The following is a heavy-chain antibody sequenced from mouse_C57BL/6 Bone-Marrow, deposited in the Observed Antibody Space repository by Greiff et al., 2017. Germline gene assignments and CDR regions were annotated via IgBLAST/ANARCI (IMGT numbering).Heavy chain of an antibody. Sequence: EVQLQQSGPELVKPGASVKISCKASGYTFTDYYMNWVKQSHGKSLEWIGDINPNNGGTSYNQKFKGKATLTVDKSSSTAYMELRSLTSEDSAVYYCARRGFYGSSYGFAYWGQGTLGTVSA. CDR3: ARRGFYGSSYGFAY. CDR1: GYTFTDYY. D-gene: IGHD1-1*01. V-gene: IGHV1-26*01. J-gene: IGHJ3*01. CDR2: INPNNGGT.